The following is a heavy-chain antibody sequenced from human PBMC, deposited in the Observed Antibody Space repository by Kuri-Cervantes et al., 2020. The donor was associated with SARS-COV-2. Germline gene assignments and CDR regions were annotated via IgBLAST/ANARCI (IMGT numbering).Heavy chain of an antibody. CDR1: GFTFSAYT. J-gene: IGHJ5*02. V-gene: IGHV3-21*01. Sequence: GESLKISCVASGFTFSAYTLNWVRQAPGKGLEWVSSISSSSSYIYYADSVKGRFTISRDNAKNSLYLQMNSLRAEDTAVYYCARWVVAATNWFDPWGQGTLVTVSS. D-gene: IGHD2-15*01. CDR3: ARWVVAATNWFDP. CDR2: ISSSSSYI.